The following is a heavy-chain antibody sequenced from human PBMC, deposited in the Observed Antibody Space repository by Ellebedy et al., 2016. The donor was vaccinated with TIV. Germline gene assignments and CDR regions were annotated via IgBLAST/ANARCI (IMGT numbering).Heavy chain of an antibody. Sequence: ESLKISCAASGFTFSSYAMSWVRQAPGKGLEWVSAISGSGGSTYYADSVKGRFTISRDNSKNTLYLQMNSLRAEDTAVYYCAKDPYGEDTVDYWGQGTLVTVSS. CDR3: AKDPYGEDTVDY. CDR1: GFTFSSYA. V-gene: IGHV3-23*01. D-gene: IGHD4-17*01. CDR2: ISGSGGST. J-gene: IGHJ4*02.